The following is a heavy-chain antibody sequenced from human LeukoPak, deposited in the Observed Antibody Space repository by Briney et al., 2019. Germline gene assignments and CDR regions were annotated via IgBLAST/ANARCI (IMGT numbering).Heavy chain of an antibody. D-gene: IGHD3-22*01. CDR3: ATPAYYYDSSGYYYNWFDP. V-gene: IGHV1-24*01. CDR1: GYTLTELS. J-gene: IGHJ5*02. CDR2: FDPEDGET. Sequence: ASVKVSCKVSGYTLTELSMHWVRQAPGKGLEWMGGFDPEDGETIYAQKFQGRVTMTEDTSTDTAYMELSSLRSEDTAVYYCATPAYYYDSSGYYYNWFDPWGQGTLVTVSS.